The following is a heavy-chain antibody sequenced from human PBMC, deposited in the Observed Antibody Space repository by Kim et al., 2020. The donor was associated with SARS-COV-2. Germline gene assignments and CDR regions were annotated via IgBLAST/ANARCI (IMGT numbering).Heavy chain of an antibody. CDR3: ARLALGYYGSGSYYHAFDY. D-gene: IGHD3-10*01. J-gene: IGHJ4*02. V-gene: IGHV4-59*08. Sequence: SRVTISVDTSKNQCSLKLSSVTAADTAVYYCARLALGYYGSGSYYHAFDYWGQGTLVTVSS.